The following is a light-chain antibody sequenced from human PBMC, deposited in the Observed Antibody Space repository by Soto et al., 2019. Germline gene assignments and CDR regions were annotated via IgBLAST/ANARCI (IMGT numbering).Light chain of an antibody. J-gene: IGKJ2*01. CDR2: DAS. CDR3: QPRSYWPPYT. V-gene: IGKV3-11*01. CDR1: PSVSSS. Sequence: EIVLTQSPATLSLSPGARATLAFRASPSVSSSLAWYPQKPGQAPRLLIYDASNRSPGTPARFSGSGSGTGFTLTISSLEPEYVADYYCQPRSYWPPYTCSQGNKVEIK.